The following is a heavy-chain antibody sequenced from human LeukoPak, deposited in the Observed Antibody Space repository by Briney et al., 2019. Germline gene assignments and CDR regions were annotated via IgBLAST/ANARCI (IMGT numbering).Heavy chain of an antibody. CDR3: AKDDAWLRFGE. Sequence: GGSLKLSCAASGFTFSNYVMQWVRQAPGKGLEWVALIAHDGSNKYYADSVKGRFTISRDNSKNTLYLEVISLTAEDTAVYYCAKDDAWLRFGEWSQGTLVTVSS. V-gene: IGHV3-30*18. CDR2: IAHDGSNK. CDR1: GFTFSNYV. J-gene: IGHJ4*02. D-gene: IGHD3-10*01.